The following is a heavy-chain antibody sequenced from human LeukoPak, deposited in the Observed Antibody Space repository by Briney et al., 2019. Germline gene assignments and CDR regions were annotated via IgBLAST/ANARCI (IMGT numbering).Heavy chain of an antibody. CDR2: INTNTGNP. Sequence: ASVKVSCKASGYTFTSYAMNWVRQAPGQGLEWMGWINTNTGNPTYAQGFTGRFVFSLDTSVSTAYLQICSLKAEDTAVYYCARGEIQYSSSYYYYYYGMDVWGQGTTVTVSS. D-gene: IGHD6-6*01. V-gene: IGHV7-4-1*01. CDR3: ARGEIQYSSSYYYYYYGMDV. J-gene: IGHJ6*02. CDR1: GYTFTSYA.